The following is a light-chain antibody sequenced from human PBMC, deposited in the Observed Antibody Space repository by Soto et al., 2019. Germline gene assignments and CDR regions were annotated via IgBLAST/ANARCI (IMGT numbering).Light chain of an antibody. J-gene: IGKJ3*01. CDR1: QSISSDY. CDR3: QHYGNSPPSVT. V-gene: IGKV3-20*01. Sequence: EFVLAQSPDTLSLYPGERATLSCRASQSISSDYLVWYQQKPGQAPRLLIYGASSRATGIPDRFSGSGSGTDFTLTINRLEPEDFAVYYCQHYGNSPPSVTFGPGSMVDV. CDR2: GAS.